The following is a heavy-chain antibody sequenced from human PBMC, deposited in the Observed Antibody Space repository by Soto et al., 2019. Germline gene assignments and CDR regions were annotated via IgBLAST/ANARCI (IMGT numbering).Heavy chain of an antibody. V-gene: IGHV4-34*01. CDR2: VSHHGTS. D-gene: IGHD3-16*01. J-gene: IGHJ1*01. CDR1: DGSLTEYH. CDR3: ARGQSAVDVFFPTPVTLYP. Sequence: SETLSLTCVVYDGSLTEYHWSWVRQTPGKGLEWIGEVSHHGTSHYNPSLGSRVIMSFDTSKDQFSLTLQSVTAADTGIYYCARGQSAVDVFFPTPVTLYPWGPGSPVLVS.